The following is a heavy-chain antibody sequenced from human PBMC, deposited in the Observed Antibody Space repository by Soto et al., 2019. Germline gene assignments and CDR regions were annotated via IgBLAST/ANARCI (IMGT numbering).Heavy chain of an antibody. CDR2: VYSTGSP. CDR3: GGQLPDLALGMDV. Sequence: NPSETLSLTCFVSGGSVTSHHWSWIRQFPGRGLEWLGYVYSTGSPDYNPSLKSRFTISVDTSKNQFSLKVTSVTAADTAVYYCGGQLPDLALGMDVWGQGTTVTVSS. J-gene: IGHJ6*02. V-gene: IGHV4-59*02. CDR1: GGSVTSHH. D-gene: IGHD1-26*01.